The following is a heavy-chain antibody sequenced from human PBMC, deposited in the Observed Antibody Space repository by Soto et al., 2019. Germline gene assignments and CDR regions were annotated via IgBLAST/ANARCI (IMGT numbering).Heavy chain of an antibody. Sequence: ASVKVSCKASGYTLTGYYMHWVRQAPGQGLEWMGWINPNSGGTNYAQKFQGWVTMTRDTSISTAYMELSRLRSDDTAVYYCARDAVGATTANWFDPWGQGTLVTVSS. V-gene: IGHV1-2*04. D-gene: IGHD1-26*01. CDR1: GYTLTGYY. J-gene: IGHJ5*02. CDR2: INPNSGGT. CDR3: ARDAVGATTANWFDP.